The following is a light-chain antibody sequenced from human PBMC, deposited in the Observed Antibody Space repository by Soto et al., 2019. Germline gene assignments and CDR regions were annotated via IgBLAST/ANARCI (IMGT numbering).Light chain of an antibody. CDR1: QSVSSNS. Sequence: EIVLTQSPGTLSLSPGERATLSCRASQSVSSNSLAWYQQKPGQAPRLLIYGASSRATGIPDRFSGSGSGTDFTLTISRLEPEDFAVYYCHQYGSSPRTFAQGTMVDIK. CDR3: HQYGSSPRT. V-gene: IGKV3-20*01. CDR2: GAS. J-gene: IGKJ1*01.